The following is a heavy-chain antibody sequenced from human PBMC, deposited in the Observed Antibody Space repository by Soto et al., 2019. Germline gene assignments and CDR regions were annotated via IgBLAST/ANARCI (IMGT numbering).Heavy chain of an antibody. CDR1: SGSISSSNW. V-gene: IGHV4-4*02. Sequence: QVQLQESGPGLVKPSGTLSLTCAVSSGSISSSNWWSWVRQPPGKGLEWIGEIYHSGGTNYNPSLKSRVTISVEKSKNQFSLKLSSVTAADTAVYYCARAEDPTTARYFDLWGRGTLVTVSS. D-gene: IGHD5-12*01. J-gene: IGHJ2*01. CDR3: ARAEDPTTARYFDL. CDR2: IYHSGGT.